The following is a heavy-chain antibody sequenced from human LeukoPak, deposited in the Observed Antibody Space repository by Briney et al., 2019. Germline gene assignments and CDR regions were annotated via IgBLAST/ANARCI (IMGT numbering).Heavy chain of an antibody. Sequence: SETLSLTCTASGGSISSYYWSWIRQPPGKGLEWIGYIYYSGSTNYNPSLKSRVTISVDTSKNQFSLKLSSVTAADTAVYYCARLEQWLVPEESYYFDYWGQGTLVTVSS. CDR3: ARLEQWLVPEESYYFDY. J-gene: IGHJ4*02. CDR2: IYYSGST. V-gene: IGHV4-59*08. D-gene: IGHD6-19*01. CDR1: GGSISSYY.